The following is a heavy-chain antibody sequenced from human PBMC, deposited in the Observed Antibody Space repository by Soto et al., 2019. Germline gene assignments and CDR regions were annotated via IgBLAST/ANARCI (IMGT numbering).Heavy chain of an antibody. CDR1: GFSVSAYT. V-gene: IGHV3-30*09. CDR3: ARWEQPLFDY. Sequence: QVQLVESGGGVVQPGRSLRLSCAASGFSVSAYTVHWVRQAPGKGLEWVAVISSDGNHKYYTDSVKGRFAISRDTSTNTGFLQMSSQGPEDTAVYYCARWEQPLFDYWGQGTLVTVSS. D-gene: IGHD1-1*01. J-gene: IGHJ4*02. CDR2: ISSDGNHK.